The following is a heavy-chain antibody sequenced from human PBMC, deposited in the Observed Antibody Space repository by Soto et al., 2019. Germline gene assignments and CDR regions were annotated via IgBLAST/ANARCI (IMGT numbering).Heavy chain of an antibody. D-gene: IGHD3-10*01. CDR3: AREDGSGSYYKYYYYGMYV. J-gene: IGHJ6*02. V-gene: IGHV1-46*01. CDR1: GYTFTSYY. Sequence: ASVKVSCKASGYTFTSYYMHWVRQAPGEGLEWMGIINPSGGSTSDAQKFQGRVTMTRDTSTSTVYMELSSLRSEDTAVYYCAREDGSGSYYKYYYYGMYVWGQGTTVTVSS. CDR2: INPSGGST.